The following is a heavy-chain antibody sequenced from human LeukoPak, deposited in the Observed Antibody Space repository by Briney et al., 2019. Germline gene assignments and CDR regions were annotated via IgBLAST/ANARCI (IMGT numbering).Heavy chain of an antibody. CDR1: GYTFTGYY. Sequence: ASVKVSCKASGYTFTGYYMHRVRQAPGQGLEWMGWINPNSGGTNYAQKFQGRVTMTRDTSISTAYMELSRLRSDDTAVYYCAREKKGYCSSTSCQRPQIDYWGQGTLVTVSS. J-gene: IGHJ4*02. D-gene: IGHD2-2*01. CDR3: AREKKGYCSSTSCQRPQIDY. V-gene: IGHV1-2*02. CDR2: INPNSGGT.